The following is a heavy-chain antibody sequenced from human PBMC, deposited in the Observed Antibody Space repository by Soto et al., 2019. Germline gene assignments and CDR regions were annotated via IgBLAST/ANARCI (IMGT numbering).Heavy chain of an antibody. J-gene: IGHJ4*02. CDR3: ARDYSGTPLRH. CDR2: IYSGGST. Sequence: EVQLVESGGGLIQPGGSLRLSCAASGFTVSTNYMSWVRQAPGKGLEWVSVIYSGGSTYYADSVKGRFTISRDNSKNTVYLQMNSLRAEDTAVYYCARDYSGTPLRHWGQGTLVTVSS. D-gene: IGHD1-1*01. CDR1: GFTVSTNY. V-gene: IGHV3-53*01.